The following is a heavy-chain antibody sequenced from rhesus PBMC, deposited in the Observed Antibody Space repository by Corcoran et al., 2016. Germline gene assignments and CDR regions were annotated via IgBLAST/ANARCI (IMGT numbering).Heavy chain of an antibody. D-gene: IGHD5-42*01. CDR1: GGSISDSYY. CDR3: ARRGSGWYFDL. Sequence: QVQLQESGPGLVKPSETLSLTCAVSGGSISDSYYWNWIRQPPGKGLEWIGNIYGSSVNPYYNPSLKSRVTISKDTSKNQFSLKLSSVTAADTAVYYCARRGSGWYFDLWGPGTPITISS. CDR2: IYGSSVNP. V-gene: IGHV4S7*01. J-gene: IGHJ2*01.